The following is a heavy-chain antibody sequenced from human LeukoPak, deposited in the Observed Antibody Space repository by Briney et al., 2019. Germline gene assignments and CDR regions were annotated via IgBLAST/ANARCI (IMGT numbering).Heavy chain of an antibody. D-gene: IGHD2-2*01. Sequence: ASVKVSCKASGYTFTGYYIHWVRQAPGQGLEWMGWINPHSGATNYAQKFQGGVTMTRDTSITTVYMELSSLRSDDTAVYYCARDVGEYCSSTNCYASHYWGQGTLVTVSS. J-gene: IGHJ4*02. CDR1: GYTFTGYY. CDR2: INPHSGAT. V-gene: IGHV1-2*02. CDR3: ARDVGEYCSSTNCYASHY.